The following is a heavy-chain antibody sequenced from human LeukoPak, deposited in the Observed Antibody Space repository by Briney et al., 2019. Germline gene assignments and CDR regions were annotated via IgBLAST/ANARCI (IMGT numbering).Heavy chain of an antibody. V-gene: IGHV3-66*01. CDR1: GFTVSSNY. CDR2: IYSGGRT. CDR3: ASRDY. Sequence: GESLKISCAASGFTVSSNYMSWVRQAPGKGLEWVSIIYSGGRTYYADSVKGRFTVSRDNSKNTLYLQMNSLRAEDTAVYYCASRDYWGQGTLVTVSS. J-gene: IGHJ4*02.